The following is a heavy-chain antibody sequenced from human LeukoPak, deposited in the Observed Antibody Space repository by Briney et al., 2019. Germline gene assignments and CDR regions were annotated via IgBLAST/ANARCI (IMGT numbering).Heavy chain of an antibody. Sequence: SETLSLTCAVYGGSFSGYYWSWIRQPPGKGLEWIGEINHSGSTNYNPSLKSRVTISVDTSKNQFSLKLSSVTAADTAVYYCAKDGDIWLGDLNWFDPWGQGTLVTVSS. CDR1: GGSFSGYY. CDR2: INHSGST. D-gene: IGHD3-10*01. V-gene: IGHV4-34*01. J-gene: IGHJ5*02. CDR3: AKDGDIWLGDLNWFDP.